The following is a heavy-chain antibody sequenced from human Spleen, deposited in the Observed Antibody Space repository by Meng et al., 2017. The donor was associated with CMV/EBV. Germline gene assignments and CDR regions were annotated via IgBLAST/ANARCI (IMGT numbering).Heavy chain of an antibody. CDR2: INPISGGT. D-gene: IGHD6-13*01. Sequence: ASVKVSCKASGYNFIGYYMHWVRQAPGQGLEWMGWINPISGGTDYEQKFQGRVTMTRDTSISTAYMELSRLRSDDTAVYYCALDSSSWYCFDYWGQGTLVTVSS. V-gene: IGHV1-2*02. J-gene: IGHJ4*02. CDR3: ALDSSSWYCFDY. CDR1: GYNFIGYY.